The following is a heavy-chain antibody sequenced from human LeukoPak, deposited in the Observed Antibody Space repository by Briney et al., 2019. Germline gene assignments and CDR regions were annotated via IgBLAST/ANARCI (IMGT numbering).Heavy chain of an antibody. CDR1: GGSIRSSSYY. Sequence: SETLSLTCTVSGGSIRSSSYYWGWIRQPPGKGLEWIGSIYYSGSTYYNPSLKSRVTISVDTSKNQFSLRLSSVTAADTAVYYCASLRERSYYARGFDYWGQGTLVAVSS. V-gene: IGHV4-39*01. CDR2: IYYSGST. CDR3: ASLRERSYYARGFDY. J-gene: IGHJ4*02. D-gene: IGHD1-26*01.